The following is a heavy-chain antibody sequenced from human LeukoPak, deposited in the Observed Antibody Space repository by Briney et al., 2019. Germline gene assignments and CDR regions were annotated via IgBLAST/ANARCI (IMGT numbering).Heavy chain of an antibody. CDR1: GFTFSSYS. Sequence: GGSLRLSCAASGFTFSSYSMNWVRQAPGKGLEWVSYISSSSSTIYYADSVKGRFTISRDNAKNSLYLQMNSLRAEDTAVCYCARERVAAAGKMDYWGQGTLVTVSS. CDR2: ISSSSSTI. J-gene: IGHJ4*02. D-gene: IGHD6-13*01. CDR3: ARERVAAAGKMDY. V-gene: IGHV3-48*01.